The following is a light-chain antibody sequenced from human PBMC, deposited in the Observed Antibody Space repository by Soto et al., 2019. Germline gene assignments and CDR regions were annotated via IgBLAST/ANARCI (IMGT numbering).Light chain of an antibody. V-gene: IGLV2-14*01. CDR1: SSDVGGYNY. J-gene: IGLJ3*02. CDR3: SSYTSSSTWV. Sequence: QSVLTQPASVSGSPGQSITISCTGTSSDVGGYNYVSWYQQHPGKAPKLMIYDVTNRPSWVSSRFSGSKSGNTASLTISGLQAEDEADYYCSSYTSSSTWVFGGGTQLTVL. CDR2: DVT.